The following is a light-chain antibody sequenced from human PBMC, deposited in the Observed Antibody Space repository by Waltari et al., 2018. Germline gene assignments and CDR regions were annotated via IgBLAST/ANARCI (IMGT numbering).Light chain of an antibody. CDR2: EVA. CDR1: SSDVGGHNH. J-gene: IGLJ3*02. Sequence: QSALTQPASVSGSPGQSITISCTGTSSDVGGHNHVCWYQQYPGKAPKLIIYEVANRPSGVSNRFSGSKSGNMASLTISGLQAEDEADYYCSSYTTSSTWVFGGGTKLTVL. CDR3: SSYTTSSTWV. V-gene: IGLV2-14*01.